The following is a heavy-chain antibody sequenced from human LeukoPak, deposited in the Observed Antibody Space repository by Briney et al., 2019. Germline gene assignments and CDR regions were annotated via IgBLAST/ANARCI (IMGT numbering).Heavy chain of an antibody. V-gene: IGHV3-9*01. CDR3: AKDVYSSSFNWFDP. CDR2: ISWNSGSI. CDR1: GFTFDDYA. Sequence: GRSLRLSCAASGFTFDDYAMHWVRQAPGNGLEWVSGISWNSGSIGYADSVKGRFTISRDNAKNSLYLQMNSLRAEDTALYYCAKDVYSSSFNWFDPWGQGTLVTVSS. J-gene: IGHJ5*02. D-gene: IGHD6-13*01.